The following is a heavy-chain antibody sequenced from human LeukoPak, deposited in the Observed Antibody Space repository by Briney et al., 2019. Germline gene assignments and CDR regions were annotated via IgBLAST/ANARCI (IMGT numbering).Heavy chain of an antibody. J-gene: IGHJ3*02. CDR3: AREGSGWYPAFDI. CDR2: ISAGGGNT. CDR1: GVTFSGYA. D-gene: IGHD6-19*01. Sequence: TGGSLRLSCAASGVTFSGYAMHWVRQAPGGGVEYVSAISAGGGNTDYATSVRGRFTISRDNAKNSLYLQMNSLRAEDTAVYYCAREGSGWYPAFDIWGQGTMVTVSS. V-gene: IGHV3-64*01.